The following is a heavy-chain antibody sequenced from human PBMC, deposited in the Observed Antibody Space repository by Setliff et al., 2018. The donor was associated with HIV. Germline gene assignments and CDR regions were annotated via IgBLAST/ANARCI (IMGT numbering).Heavy chain of an antibody. Sequence: SETLSLTCTVSGASISSSGYYWGWIRQPPGKGLEWIGTIYYSGSTYYNPSRKSRVTISVDTSKNQFSLKLSSVTAAGTAVYYCARTYYDFSSGYYYYMDVWGKGTTFTVSS. J-gene: IGHJ6*03. D-gene: IGHD3-3*01. V-gene: IGHV4-39*07. CDR3: ARTYYDFSSGYYYYMDV. CDR2: IYYSGST. CDR1: GASISSSGYY.